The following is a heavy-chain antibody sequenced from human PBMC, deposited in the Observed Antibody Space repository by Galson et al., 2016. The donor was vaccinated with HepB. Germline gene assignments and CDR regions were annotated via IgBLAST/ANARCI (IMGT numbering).Heavy chain of an antibody. CDR2: IYPADSDT. CDR3: ARTLPVVVTAEDAFDI. D-gene: IGHD2-21*02. J-gene: IGHJ3*02. V-gene: IGHV5-51*01. CDR1: GYSFTTYW. Sequence: QSGAEVKKPGESLKISCKTSGYSFTTYWIGWVRQMPGKGLEWMGIIYPADSDTRYSPSFHGQGTISADISADKSITTAYLQWRSLKASDTAMYYCARTLPVVVTAEDAFDIWGQGTMVTVSS.